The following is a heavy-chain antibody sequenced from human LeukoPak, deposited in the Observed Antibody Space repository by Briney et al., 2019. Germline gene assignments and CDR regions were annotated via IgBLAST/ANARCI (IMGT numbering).Heavy chain of an antibody. Sequence: GGVLRLSCAASGFNFLTYRMNWVRQAPGKGLEWVAAIWYDGSIQYYADSVKGRFTISRDNSKNTLYLQMDSLRAEDTAVYYCARAGYCSGGSCYGSDYWGQGTLVSVSS. V-gene: IGHV3-33*08. D-gene: IGHD2-15*01. CDR1: GFNFLTYR. J-gene: IGHJ4*02. CDR2: IWYDGSIQ. CDR3: ARAGYCSGGSCYGSDY.